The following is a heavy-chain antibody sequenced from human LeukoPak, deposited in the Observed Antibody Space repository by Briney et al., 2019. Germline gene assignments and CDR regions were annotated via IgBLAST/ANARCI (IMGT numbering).Heavy chain of an antibody. J-gene: IGHJ4*02. V-gene: IGHV1-8*01. Sequence: ASVKVSCKASGYTFTSYDINWVRQATGQGLEWMGWMNPNSGNTGYAQKLQGRVTMTTDTSTSTAYMELRSLRSDDTAVYYCARTQSETYYYDSSGYEGYYFDYWGQGTLVTVSS. D-gene: IGHD3-22*01. CDR2: MNPNSGNT. CDR3: ARTQSETYYYDSSGYEGYYFDY. CDR1: GYTFTSYD.